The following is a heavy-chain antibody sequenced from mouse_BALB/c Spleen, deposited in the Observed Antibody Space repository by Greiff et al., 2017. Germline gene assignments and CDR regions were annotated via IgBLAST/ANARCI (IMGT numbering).Heavy chain of an antibody. CDR2: IDPSDSET. Sequence: QVQLQQSGPQLVRPGASVKISCKASGYSFTSYWMHWVKQRPGQGLEWIGMIDPSDSETRLNQKFKDKATLTVDKSSSTAYMQLSSPTSEDSAVYYCARHPSTMITTWGCAYWGQGTLVTVSA. CDR1: GYSFTSYW. CDR3: ARHPSTMITTWGCAY. V-gene: IGHV1S127*01. J-gene: IGHJ3*01. D-gene: IGHD2-4*01.